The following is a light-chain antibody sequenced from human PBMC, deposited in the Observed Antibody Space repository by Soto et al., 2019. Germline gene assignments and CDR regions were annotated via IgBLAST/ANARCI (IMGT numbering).Light chain of an antibody. CDR2: KAS. CDR1: QNIERW. CDR3: QHYNSYSEA. J-gene: IGKJ1*01. Sequence: DIQMTQSPSTLSASVGDRVTITCRASQNIERWLAWYQQKPGKAPKLLIYKASTLKSEVPSRFSGSGSGTEFTLTISSLQPDNFATYYCQHYNSYSEAFGQGTKVEIX. V-gene: IGKV1-5*03.